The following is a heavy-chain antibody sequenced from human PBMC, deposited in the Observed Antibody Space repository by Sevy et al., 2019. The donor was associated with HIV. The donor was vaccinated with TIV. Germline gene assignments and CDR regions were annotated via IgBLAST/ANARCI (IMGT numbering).Heavy chain of an antibody. J-gene: IGHJ4*02. Sequence: ASVKVSCKVFGYTLSELSMHWVRQTPGKGLEWMGSVDPEDGETIYAQKFQGRVAMTEDTSTDTAYMELRSLRSEDTAVFYCAITKDYYDNSGYPFDYWGQGTLVTVSS. CDR2: VDPEDGET. V-gene: IGHV1-24*01. D-gene: IGHD3-22*01. CDR1: GYTLSELS. CDR3: AITKDYYDNSGYPFDY.